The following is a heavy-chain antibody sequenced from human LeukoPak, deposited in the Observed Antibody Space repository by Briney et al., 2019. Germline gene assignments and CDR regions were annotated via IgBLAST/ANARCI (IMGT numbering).Heavy chain of an antibody. Sequence: SETLSLTCTVSGYSISSAYYWGWIRQPPGKGLEWIGSIYHSGNTYYNPSLKSRVTISVDTSKNQISLKLSSVTAADTAVYYCARRFMVRGVGDAFDIWGQGTMVTVSS. J-gene: IGHJ3*02. CDR3: ARRFMVRGVGDAFDI. CDR1: GYSISSAYY. V-gene: IGHV4-38-2*02. CDR2: IYHSGNT. D-gene: IGHD3-10*01.